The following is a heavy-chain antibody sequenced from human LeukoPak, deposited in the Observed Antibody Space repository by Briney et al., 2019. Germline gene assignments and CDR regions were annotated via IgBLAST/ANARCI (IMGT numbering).Heavy chain of an antibody. J-gene: IGHJ3*02. Sequence: GGSLRLSCAASGFIFSSYSMNWVRQAPGKGLEWVSYISSSSTIYYADSVKGRFTISRDNAKNSLYLQMNSLRAEDTAVNYCARPRYWTVTDAFDIWGQGTMVTVSS. CDR1: GFIFSSYS. CDR2: ISSSSTI. D-gene: IGHD4-17*01. V-gene: IGHV3-48*01. CDR3: ARPRYWTVTDAFDI.